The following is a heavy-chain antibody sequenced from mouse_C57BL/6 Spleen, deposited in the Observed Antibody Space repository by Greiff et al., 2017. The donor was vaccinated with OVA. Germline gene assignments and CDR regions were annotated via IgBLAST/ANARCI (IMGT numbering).Heavy chain of an antibody. D-gene: IGHD3-1*01. CDR1: GYTFTSYW. CDR2: IHPNSGST. Sequence: VQLQQPGAELVKPGASVKLSCKASGYTFTSYWMHWVKQRPGQGLEWIGMIHPNSGSTNYNEKFKSKATLTVDQSSSTAYMQLSSLTSEDSAVYYCARGATRSWFAYWGQGTLVTVSA. J-gene: IGHJ3*01. CDR3: ARGATRSWFAY. V-gene: IGHV1-64*01.